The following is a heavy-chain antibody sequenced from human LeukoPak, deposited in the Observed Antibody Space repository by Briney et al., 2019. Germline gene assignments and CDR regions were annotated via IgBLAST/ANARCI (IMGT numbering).Heavy chain of an antibody. V-gene: IGHV4-59*01. D-gene: IGHD2-21*02. Sequence: SETLSLTCTVSGGSISSYYWSWIRQPPGKGQEWIGYIYYSGSTNYNPSLKSRVTISVDTSKNQFSLKLSSVTAADTAVYYCARGRLVVTPPFDYWGQGTLVTVSS. CDR3: ARGRLVVTPPFDY. CDR2: IYYSGST. J-gene: IGHJ4*02. CDR1: GGSISSYY.